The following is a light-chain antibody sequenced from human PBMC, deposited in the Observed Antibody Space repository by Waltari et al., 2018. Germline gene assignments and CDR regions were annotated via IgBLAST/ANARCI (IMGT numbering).Light chain of an antibody. CDR3: QQYNDWPPWT. J-gene: IGKJ1*01. V-gene: IGKV3D-15*01. CDR2: GAS. Sequence: EIVMTQSPATLSVSPGERATPSCRASQSVRSNLAWYQHKPGQAPRLLIYGASTRATGIPARFSGSGSGTEFTLTISSLQSEDFAAYYCQQYNDWPPWTFGQGTKVEIK. CDR1: QSVRSN.